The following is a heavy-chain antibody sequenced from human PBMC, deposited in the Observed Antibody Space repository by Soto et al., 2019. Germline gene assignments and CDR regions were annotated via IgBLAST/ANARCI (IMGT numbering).Heavy chain of an antibody. V-gene: IGHV4-61*08. D-gene: IGHD7-27*01. CDR2: MYYTGRT. CDR1: GGSVTSGGYH. Sequence: PSETLSLTCSVSGGSVTSGGYHWNWIRQSPGKGLEWIGYMYYTGRTDYNPSLRSRVSISIDTSENQFSLKLNSVTAADTAIYYCVRDVLGLWGQGTQVTVSS. CDR3: VRDVLGL. J-gene: IGHJ1*01.